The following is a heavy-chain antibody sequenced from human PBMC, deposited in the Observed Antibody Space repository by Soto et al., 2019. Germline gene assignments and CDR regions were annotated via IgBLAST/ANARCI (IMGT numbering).Heavy chain of an antibody. CDR1: GFTFSSYS. Sequence: GGSLRLSCAASGFTFSSYSMNWVRQAPGKGLEWVSYISSSSSTIYYADSVKGRFTISRDNAKNSLYLQMNSLRDEDTAVYYCARDRNMIVVVIEYYYGMDVWGQGTTVTVSS. J-gene: IGHJ6*02. D-gene: IGHD3-22*01. CDR3: ARDRNMIVVVIEYYYGMDV. CDR2: ISSSSSTI. V-gene: IGHV3-48*02.